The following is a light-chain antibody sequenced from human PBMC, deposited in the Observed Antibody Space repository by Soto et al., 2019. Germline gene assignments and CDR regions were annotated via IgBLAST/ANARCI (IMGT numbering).Light chain of an antibody. V-gene: IGLV1-51*01. CDR3: ATWDSSLSAVV. J-gene: IGLJ2*01. CDR2: DXX. Sequence: QSVLTQPPSVSAAPGQKVTISCSGSRSNIGNDYVSWYQLLPGRAPKLLIYDXXXRPSGXXXXXSXSKSGTSATLGITGLQTGDEADYYCATWDSSLSAVVFGGGTKLTVL. CDR1: RSNIGNDY.